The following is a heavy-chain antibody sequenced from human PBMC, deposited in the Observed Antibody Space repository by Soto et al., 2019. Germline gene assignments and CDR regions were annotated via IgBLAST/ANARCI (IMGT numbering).Heavy chain of an antibody. V-gene: IGHV4-34*01. CDR1: GGSLSGYF. Sequence: QVHLEQWGAGLLKPSETRSLTCAVYGGSLSGYFWSWVRQSPVKGLEWIGEINHSGSTNYNPSLKSRVILSADPSKHQFSLRLSSVTAADSGIYYCASYHYFDFWIGSRHYMDAWGRGTTVTVSS. CDR3: ASYHYFDFWIGSRHYMDA. J-gene: IGHJ6*03. CDR2: INHSGST. D-gene: IGHD3-3*01.